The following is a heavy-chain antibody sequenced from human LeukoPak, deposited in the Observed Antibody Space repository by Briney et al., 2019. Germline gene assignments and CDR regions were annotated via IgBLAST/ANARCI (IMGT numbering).Heavy chain of an antibody. V-gene: IGHV3-23*01. CDR3: AKDIYYDSSGDFDY. CDR2: LSGSGITT. Sequence: GGSLRLSCAASGFTFSNSAMSWVRQAPGKGLEWVSTLSGSGITTYYADSVKGRFTISRDNAKNSLYLQMNSLRAEDTALYYCAKDIYYDSSGDFDYWGQGTLVTVSS. J-gene: IGHJ4*02. D-gene: IGHD3-22*01. CDR1: GFTFSNSA.